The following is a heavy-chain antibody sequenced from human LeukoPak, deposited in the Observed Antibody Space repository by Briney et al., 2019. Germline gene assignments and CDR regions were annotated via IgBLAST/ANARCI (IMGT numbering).Heavy chain of an antibody. D-gene: IGHD3-22*01. Sequence: GGSLRLSCAASGFTFSSYWMSWVRQAPGKGLEWVANIKQDGSEKYYVDSVKGRFTISRDNAKNSLYLQMNSLRAEDTAVYYCARERVQYYYDSSGYYYVGAFDIWGQGTMVTVSS. CDR1: GFTFSSYW. J-gene: IGHJ3*02. V-gene: IGHV3-7*03. CDR3: ARERVQYYYDSSGYYYVGAFDI. CDR2: IKQDGSEK.